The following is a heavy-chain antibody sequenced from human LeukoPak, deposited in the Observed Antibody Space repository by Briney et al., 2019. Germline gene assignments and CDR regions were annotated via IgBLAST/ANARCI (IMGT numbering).Heavy chain of an antibody. CDR1: GGSISSLY. V-gene: IGHV4-59*08. Sequence: SETLSLNCSVSGGSISSLYWSWIRQPPGKGLEWIGYIYYTGSTNYNPSLKSRVTIFVDMSKNQFSLRLSSVAAADTALYYCARHREYSRSSPFDYWGQETLVTASS. CDR3: ARHREYSRSSPFDY. J-gene: IGHJ4*02. CDR2: IYYTGST. D-gene: IGHD6-6*01.